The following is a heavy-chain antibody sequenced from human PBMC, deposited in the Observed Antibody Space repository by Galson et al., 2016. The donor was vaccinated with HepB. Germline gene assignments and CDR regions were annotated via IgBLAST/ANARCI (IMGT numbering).Heavy chain of an antibody. V-gene: IGHV4-39*01. J-gene: IGHJ6*02. CDR2: NYYSGST. CDR3: ARHRSGAYRDLYYGMDV. D-gene: IGHD2-15*01. Sequence: LSLTCTVSGGSISSDTNYWGWIRQPPGKGLEWIGNNYYSGSTNYNPSLESRVTISVDMSKNRFSLKLTSVTAADTAVYYCARHRSGAYRDLYYGMDVWGQGTTVTVSS. CDR1: GGSISSDTNY.